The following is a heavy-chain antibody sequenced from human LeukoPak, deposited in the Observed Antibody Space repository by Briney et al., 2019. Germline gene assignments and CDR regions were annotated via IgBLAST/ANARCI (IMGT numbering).Heavy chain of an antibody. CDR1: GFTSSDAW. D-gene: IGHD2-15*01. V-gene: IGHV3-15*01. J-gene: IGHJ4*02. CDR3: TTRRQDGW. Sequence: GGSLRLSCVASGFTSSDAWMSWVRQAPGKGLEWVGRIKSKIDGGTIDYAAPVKGRFSISRDDSRNTLYLQMNSLKTEDTAVYYCTTRRQDGWWGQGTLVTVSS. CDR2: IKSKIDGGTI.